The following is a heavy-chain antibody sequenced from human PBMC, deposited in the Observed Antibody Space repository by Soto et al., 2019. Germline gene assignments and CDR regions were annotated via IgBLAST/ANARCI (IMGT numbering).Heavy chain of an antibody. CDR1: GFTFNAYA. CDR2: IWYDGSNK. Sequence: GGSLRLSCAASGFTFNAYAMHWVRQAPGKGLEWVAVIWYDGSNKYCGDSVKGRFTISRDNSKNVLYLQMNSLRADDTAVYYCARGLGGYEILRGGDYYYAMDVWGQGATVTVSS. D-gene: IGHD3-9*01. V-gene: IGHV3-33*01. J-gene: IGHJ6*02. CDR3: ARGLGGYEILRGGDYYYAMDV.